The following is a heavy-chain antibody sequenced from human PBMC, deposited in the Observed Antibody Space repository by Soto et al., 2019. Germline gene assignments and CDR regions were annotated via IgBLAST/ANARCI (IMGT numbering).Heavy chain of an antibody. CDR1: GYTFTSYG. CDR3: ARSQKLRFLEWLPTPGGMDV. J-gene: IGHJ6*02. Sequence: ASVKVSCKASGYTFTSYGISWVRQAPGQGRGWMGWISAYNGNTNYAQKLQGRVTMTTDTSTSTAYMELRSLRSDDTAVYYCARSQKLRFLEWLPTPGGMDVWGQGTTVTVSS. V-gene: IGHV1-18*01. D-gene: IGHD3-3*01. CDR2: ISAYNGNT.